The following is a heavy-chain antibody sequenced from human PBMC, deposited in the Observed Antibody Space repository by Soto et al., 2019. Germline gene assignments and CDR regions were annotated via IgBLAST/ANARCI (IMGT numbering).Heavy chain of an antibody. CDR2: ISGSGGST. J-gene: IGHJ4*02. CDR3: ARDFGAFTMVRGVLAEFNY. CDR1: GFTFSSYA. V-gene: IGHV3-23*01. Sequence: EVQLLESGGGLVQPGGSLRLSCAASGFTFSSYAMSWVRQAPGKGLEWVSAISGSGGSTYYADSVKGRFTISRDNSKNTLYLQMNSLTAEDTAVYYCARDFGAFTMVRGVLAEFNYWGQGTLVTVSS. D-gene: IGHD3-10*01.